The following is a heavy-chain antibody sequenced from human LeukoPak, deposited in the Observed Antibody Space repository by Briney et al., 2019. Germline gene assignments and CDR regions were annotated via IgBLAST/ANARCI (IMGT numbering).Heavy chain of an antibody. Sequence: SETLSLTCTVSGGSISSYYWSWIRQPAGKGLEWIGRIYTSGSTNYNPSLKSRVTMSVDTSKNQFSLKLSSVTAADTAVYYCAGQSGSYPKVESDYWGQGTLVTVSS. CDR2: IYTSGST. CDR1: GGSISSYY. V-gene: IGHV4-4*07. J-gene: IGHJ4*02. D-gene: IGHD1-26*01. CDR3: AGQSGSYPKVESDY.